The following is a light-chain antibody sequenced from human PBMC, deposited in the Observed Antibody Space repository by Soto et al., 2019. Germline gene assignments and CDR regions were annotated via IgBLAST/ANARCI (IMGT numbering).Light chain of an antibody. CDR1: QSVGTN. Sequence: VTQSPATLSVSPGGRATLSCRATQSVGTNLAWYQQKPGQAPRLLIYGASTRATDIPVRFSGRGSGTEFTLTISSLQSEDFAIYFCQQYSNWPPWTFGQGTKVDI. V-gene: IGKV3-15*01. CDR3: QQYSNWPPWT. CDR2: GAS. J-gene: IGKJ1*01.